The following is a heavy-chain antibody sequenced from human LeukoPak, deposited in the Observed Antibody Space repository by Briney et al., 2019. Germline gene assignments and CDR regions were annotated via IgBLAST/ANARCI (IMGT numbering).Heavy chain of an antibody. CDR3: ATLYDWNDGSFDY. D-gene: IGHD1-20*01. CDR1: GYSFTSHW. Sequence: GESLKISCKGSGYSFTSHWIGWVRQMPGRGLESIGIIYPGDSNTRYSPSFQGQVTISADKSINTAYPQWSSLKASDTAMYYCATLYDWNDGSFDYWGQGTLVTVSS. CDR2: IYPGDSNT. V-gene: IGHV5-51*01. J-gene: IGHJ4*02.